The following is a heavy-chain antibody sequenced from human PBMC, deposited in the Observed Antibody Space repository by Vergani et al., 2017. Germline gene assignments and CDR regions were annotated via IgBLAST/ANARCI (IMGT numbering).Heavy chain of an antibody. Sequence: EVQLVESGGGLVQPGGSLRLSCAASGFTVSSNYMSWVRQAPGKGLEWVSYISSSGSTIYYADSVKGRFTISRDNAKNSLYLQMNSLRAEDTAVYYCARVGFIAAAGTVWGQGTLVTVSS. V-gene: IGHV3-48*03. D-gene: IGHD6-13*01. CDR2: ISSSGSTI. CDR3: ARVGFIAAAGTV. J-gene: IGHJ1*01. CDR1: GFTVSSNY.